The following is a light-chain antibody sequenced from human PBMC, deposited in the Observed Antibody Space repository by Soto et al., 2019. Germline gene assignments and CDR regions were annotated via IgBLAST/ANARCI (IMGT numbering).Light chain of an antibody. Sequence: QSALTQPASVFGSPGQSIIISCTGTSSDVGGYNFVSWYQQHPGKAPKLMIYEVSNRPSGVSNRFSGSKSGNTASLTISGLQPEDETDYYCSSYTTSSTVVFGTGTEVTVL. CDR2: EVS. V-gene: IGLV2-14*03. CDR1: SSDVGGYNF. J-gene: IGLJ1*01. CDR3: SSYTTSSTVV.